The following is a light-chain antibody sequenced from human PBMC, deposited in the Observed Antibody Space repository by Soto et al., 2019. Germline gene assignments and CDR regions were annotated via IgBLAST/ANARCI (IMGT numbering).Light chain of an antibody. Sequence: QSVLTQPASVSGSPGQSITISCTGTSSNIGSYNLVSWYQQHPGKAPKVMIYEVSKRPSGVSNRFSGSKSGNTASLTISGLQAEDEADYYCFSYAGSSIYVFGTGTKLTVL. J-gene: IGLJ1*01. CDR1: SSNIGSYNL. V-gene: IGLV2-23*02. CDR3: FSYAGSSIYV. CDR2: EVS.